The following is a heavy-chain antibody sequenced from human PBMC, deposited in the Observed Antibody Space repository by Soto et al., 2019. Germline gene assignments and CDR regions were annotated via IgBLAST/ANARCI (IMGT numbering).Heavy chain of an antibody. V-gene: IGHV1-69*13. Sequence: VMVTCEDWGGTYSASAISWVRQAPGQVLEWMGGIIPIYGTANYAQKFQGTLTMTADESTSTVYMELSSLRSDDTAVYYCAREDKPGGYTPPGTSGFDSWG. J-gene: IGHJ4*01. CDR3: AREDKPGGYTPPGTSGFDS. CDR2: IIPIYGTA. D-gene: IGHD5-12*01. CDR1: GGTYSASA.